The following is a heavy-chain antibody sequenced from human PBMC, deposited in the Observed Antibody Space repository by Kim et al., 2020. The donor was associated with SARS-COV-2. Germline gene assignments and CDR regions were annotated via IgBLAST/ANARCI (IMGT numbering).Heavy chain of an antibody. V-gene: IGHV3-53*01. Sequence: VKGRLTNSEDNAKNTLYLKMNSLRAEDTAVYYCARGATYYDILTGPFFDYWGQGTLVTVSS. D-gene: IGHD3-9*01. CDR3: ARGATYYDILTGPFFDY. J-gene: IGHJ4*02.